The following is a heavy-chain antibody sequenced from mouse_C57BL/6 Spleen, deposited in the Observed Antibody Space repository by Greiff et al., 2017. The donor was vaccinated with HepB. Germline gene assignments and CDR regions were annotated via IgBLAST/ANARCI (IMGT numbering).Heavy chain of an antibody. D-gene: IGHD2-4*01. CDR2: INPSTGGT. Sequence: VQLQQSGPELVKPGASVKISCKASGYSFPGYYMHWVKQSSEKSLEWIGEINPSTGGTSYNQKFKGKATLTVDKSSSTAYMQLKSLTSEDSAVYYCSSGGYYDYDVWFAYWGQGTLSTVSA. V-gene: IGHV1-43*01. CDR1: GYSFPGYY. CDR3: SSGGYYDYDVWFAY. J-gene: IGHJ3*01.